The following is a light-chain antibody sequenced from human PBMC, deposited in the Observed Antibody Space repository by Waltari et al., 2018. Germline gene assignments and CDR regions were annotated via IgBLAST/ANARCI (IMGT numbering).Light chain of an antibody. J-gene: IGKJ4*01. V-gene: IGKV3-11*01. CDR3: QQRSNWPRALT. Sequence: EIVLTQSPATLSLSPGERATLSCRASQSVSSYLAWYQKKPGQAPRLLIYDASNRATGIPARFSGSGSGTDFTLTISILEPEDFAVYYCQQRSNWPRALTFGGGTKVEIK. CDR1: QSVSSY. CDR2: DAS.